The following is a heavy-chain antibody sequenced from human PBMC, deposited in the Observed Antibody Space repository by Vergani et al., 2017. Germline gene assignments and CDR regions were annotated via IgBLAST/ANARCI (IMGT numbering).Heavy chain of an antibody. J-gene: IGHJ4*02. CDR3: AKFPLNITTPDRGDF. CDR1: GFRFSDYG. Sequence: QVQLVESGGGLVKPGGSLRLSCAVSGFRFSDYGMHWVRQAPGRGLEWVALISYDGDTTYYEDSVKGRFTISRDNSKNTLFLQMHSLRVEDTALYYCAKFPLNITTPDRGDFWGQGPLVTVSS. CDR2: ISYDGDTT. V-gene: IGHV3-30*18. D-gene: IGHD1-1*01.